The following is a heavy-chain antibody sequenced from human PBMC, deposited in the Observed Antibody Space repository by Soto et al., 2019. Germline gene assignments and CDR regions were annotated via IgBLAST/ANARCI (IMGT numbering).Heavy chain of an antibody. V-gene: IGHV3-53*02. D-gene: IGHD3-22*01. CDR2: IYDGGRT. CDR3: ARVIGSYDSSGYYYVHYGMDV. J-gene: IGHJ6*02. CDR1: GFTVSTNY. Sequence: EVQLVETGGGLIQPGGSLRLSCAASGFTVSTNYMSWVRQAPGKGLEWVSVIYDGGRTYYAVSVKGRFTISRDDSKNTLYLQQNSLRAEDAAVYYCARVIGSYDSSGYYYVHYGMDVWGQGTTVTVSS.